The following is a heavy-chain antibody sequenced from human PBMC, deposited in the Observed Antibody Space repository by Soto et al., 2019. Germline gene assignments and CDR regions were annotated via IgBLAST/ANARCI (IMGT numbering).Heavy chain of an antibody. J-gene: IGHJ4*02. Sequence: QVQLQESGPGLVKPSGTLSLTCAVSGGSISSSNWWSWVRQPPGKGREWIGEIYHSGRPNYNPSLKSRVTISVDKSKNQFSLKLSSVTAADTAVYYCARKQQLVPYPYYFDYWGQGTLVTVSS. D-gene: IGHD6-13*01. CDR3: ARKQQLVPYPYYFDY. V-gene: IGHV4-4*02. CDR1: GGSISSSNW. CDR2: IYHSGRP.